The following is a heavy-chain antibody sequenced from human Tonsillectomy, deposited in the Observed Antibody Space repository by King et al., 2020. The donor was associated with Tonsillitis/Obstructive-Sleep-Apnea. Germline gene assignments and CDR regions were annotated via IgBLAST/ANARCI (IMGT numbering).Heavy chain of an antibody. Sequence: VQLVESGAEVKKPGESLRISCKGSGYRFTNYWISWVRQTPGEGLEWMGRIDPTDSYATYSPSFQGHVTISADKSISAAHLQWRSLNASDTAIYFCARDYGDRGAFDIWGQGTTVIVSS. CDR1: GYRFTNYW. D-gene: IGHD4-17*01. V-gene: IGHV5-10-1*01. CDR3: ARDYGDRGAFDI. J-gene: IGHJ3*02. CDR2: IDPTDSYA.